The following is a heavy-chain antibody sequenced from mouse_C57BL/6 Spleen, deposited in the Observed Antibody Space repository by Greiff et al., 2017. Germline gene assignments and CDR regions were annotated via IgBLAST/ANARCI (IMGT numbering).Heavy chain of an antibody. V-gene: IGHV5-6*01. CDR1: GFTFSSSG. Sequence: EVQRVESGGDLVKPGGSLKLSCAASGFTFSSSGMSWVRQTPDQRLEWVATISSGGSYTYYPDSVKGRFTLSRDNAKNTLYLQRSRLKSEDTAMYYCARHDYGYMDDWGQGTTLTVSS. CDR3: ARHDYGYMDD. CDR2: ISSGGSYT. D-gene: IGHD2-4*01. J-gene: IGHJ2*01.